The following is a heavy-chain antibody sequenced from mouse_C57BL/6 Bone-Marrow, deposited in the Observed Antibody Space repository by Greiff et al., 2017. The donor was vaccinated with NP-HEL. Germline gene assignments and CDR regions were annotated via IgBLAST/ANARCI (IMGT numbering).Heavy chain of an antibody. CDR2: IDPSDSYT. CDR3: ARKTQFPYFDY. V-gene: IGHV1-69*01. J-gene: IGHJ2*01. CDR1: GYTFTSYW. Sequence: QVQLQQPGAELVMPGASVKLSCKASGYTFTSYWMHWVKQRPGQGLEWIGEIDPSDSYTNYNQKFKGKSTLTVDKSSSTAYMQLSSLTSEDSAVYYCARKTQFPYFDYWGQGTTLTVSS.